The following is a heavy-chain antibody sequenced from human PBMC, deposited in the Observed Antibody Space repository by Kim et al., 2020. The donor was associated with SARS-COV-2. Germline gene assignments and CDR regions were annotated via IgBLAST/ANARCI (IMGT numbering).Heavy chain of an antibody. J-gene: IGHJ4*02. CDR3: ANGGVYNWNDLYYFDY. D-gene: IGHD1-1*01. V-gene: IGHV3-23*01. Sequence: SVKGRFTISRDNSKNTLYLQMNSLRAEDTAVYYCANGGVYNWNDLYYFDYWGQGTLVTVSS.